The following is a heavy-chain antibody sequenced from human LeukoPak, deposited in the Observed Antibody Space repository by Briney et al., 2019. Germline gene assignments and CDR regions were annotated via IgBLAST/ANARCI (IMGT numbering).Heavy chain of an antibody. V-gene: IGHV1-2*02. Sequence: ASVKVSCKASGYTFTSYDINWVRQATGQGLEWMGWINPNSGGTNYAQKFQGRVTMTRDTSISTAYMELSRLRSDDTAVYYRARDWAPIAAAGRFGYWGQGTLVTVSS. CDR2: INPNSGGT. D-gene: IGHD6-13*01. CDR3: ARDWAPIAAAGRFGY. CDR1: GYTFTSYD. J-gene: IGHJ4*02.